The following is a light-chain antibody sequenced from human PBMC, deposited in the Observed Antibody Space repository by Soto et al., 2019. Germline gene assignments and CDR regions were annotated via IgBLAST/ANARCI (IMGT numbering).Light chain of an antibody. Sequence: EIVLTQSPGTVSVSPGERATLSCRASQSVSSNYLAWHQQKPGQAPRLLIYGASSRAAGIPDRFRGSGSGTDFTLTISSLEPEDFAVYYCLQYGSSPFTFGPGTKVDVK. CDR1: QSVSSNY. J-gene: IGKJ3*01. CDR3: LQYGSSPFT. CDR2: GAS. V-gene: IGKV3-20*01.